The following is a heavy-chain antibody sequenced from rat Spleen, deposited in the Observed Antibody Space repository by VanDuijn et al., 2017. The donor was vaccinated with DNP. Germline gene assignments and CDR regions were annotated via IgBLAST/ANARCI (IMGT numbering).Heavy chain of an antibody. J-gene: IGHJ4*01. CDR3: TTLITFMSG. D-gene: IGHD1-1*01. V-gene: IGHV5-7*01. CDR2: VSSDGGIT. CDR1: GFTFSDYA. Sequence: EVQLVESGGGLVQPGNSLKLSCTASGFTFSDYAMAWVRQSPKKGLEWVATVSSDGGITNYRDSVKGRFTISRDNARSTLYLRMDSLRSEDTATYYCTTLITFMSGWSQGTSVTVSS.